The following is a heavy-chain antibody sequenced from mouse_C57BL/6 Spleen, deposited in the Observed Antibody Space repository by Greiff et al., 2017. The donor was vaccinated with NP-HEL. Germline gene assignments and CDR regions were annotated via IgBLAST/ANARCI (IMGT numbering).Heavy chain of an antibody. V-gene: IGHV1-53*01. Sequence: QVQLKQPGTELVKPGASVKLSCKASGYTFTSYWMHWVKQRPGQGLEWIGNINPSNGGTNYNEKFKSKATLTVDKSSSTAYMQLSSLTSEDSAVYYCASGEYAVWYPYFDYWGQGTTLTVSS. J-gene: IGHJ2*01. D-gene: IGHD2-10*02. CDR1: GYTFTSYW. CDR3: ASGEYAVWYPYFDY. CDR2: INPSNGGT.